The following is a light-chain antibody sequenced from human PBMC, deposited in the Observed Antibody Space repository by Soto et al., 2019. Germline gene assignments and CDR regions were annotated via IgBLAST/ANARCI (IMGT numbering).Light chain of an antibody. Sequence: EIMMTQSPVTLSVSPGERATLSCRASQSVNSNLAWYQQKPGQAPRLLIYGASTRATGIPASFIGNGSGTEFTLTASSLQPEDFAVYYCQQYNNWPPLTFGGGTKVDIK. J-gene: IGKJ4*01. CDR2: GAS. CDR3: QQYNNWPPLT. V-gene: IGKV3-15*01. CDR1: QSVNSN.